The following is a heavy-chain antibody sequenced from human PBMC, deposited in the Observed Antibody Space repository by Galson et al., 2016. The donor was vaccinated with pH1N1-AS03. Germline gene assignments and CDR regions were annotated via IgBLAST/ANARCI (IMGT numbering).Heavy chain of an antibody. J-gene: IGHJ3*02. CDR1: GFTFSTYS. Sequence: SLRLSCATSGFTFSTYSMDWVRQAPGRGLEWVSFIGSGGIPIYYADSVKGRFTIPRDNARNSVYLQMNSLRDEDTAVYYCARGWLENTFDIWGQGTMVTVSS. D-gene: IGHD5-24*01. V-gene: IGHV3-48*02. CDR3: ARGWLENTFDI. CDR2: IGSGGIPI.